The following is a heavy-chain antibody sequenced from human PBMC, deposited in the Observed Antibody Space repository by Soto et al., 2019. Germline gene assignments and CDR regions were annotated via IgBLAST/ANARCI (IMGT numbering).Heavy chain of an antibody. CDR2: IWYDGSNK. CDR1: GFTFSSYG. CDR3: AREKVSLGFDY. D-gene: IGHD2-15*01. V-gene: IGHV3-33*01. J-gene: IGHJ4*02. Sequence: GGSLRLSCAASGFTFSSYGMHWVRQAPGKGLEWVAVIWYDGSNKYYADSVKGRFTISRDNSKNTLYLQMNSLRAEDTAVYYCAREKVSLGFDYWGQGTLVTVSS.